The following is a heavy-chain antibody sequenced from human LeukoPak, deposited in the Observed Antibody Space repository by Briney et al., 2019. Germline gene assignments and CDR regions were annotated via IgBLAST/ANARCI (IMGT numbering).Heavy chain of an antibody. D-gene: IGHD2-2*01. CDR3: ARDRGYCSSTSCSRYFDY. J-gene: IGHJ4*02. V-gene: IGHV3-53*01. Sequence: PGGSLRLSCAASGFTVSSNYMSWVRQAPGKGLEWVSVIYSGGSTYYADSVKGRFTISRDNSKNTLYLQMNSLRAEDTAVYYCARDRGYCSSTSCSRYFDYWGQGTLVTVSS. CDR1: GFTVSSNY. CDR2: IYSGGST.